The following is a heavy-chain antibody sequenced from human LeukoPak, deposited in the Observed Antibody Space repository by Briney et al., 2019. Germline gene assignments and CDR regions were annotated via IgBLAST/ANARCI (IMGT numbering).Heavy chain of an antibody. CDR3: ASDRIAVAGYAEYFQH. J-gene: IGHJ1*01. Sequence: SSETLSLTCTVSGGSIRSSTYYWGWIRQPPGKELEWIGSIYHSGSTYYNPSLKSRVTISVDTSKNQFSLKLSSVTAADTAVYYCASDRIAVAGYAEYFQHWGQGTLVTVSS. D-gene: IGHD6-19*01. CDR1: GGSIRSSTYY. V-gene: IGHV4-39*07. CDR2: IYHSGST.